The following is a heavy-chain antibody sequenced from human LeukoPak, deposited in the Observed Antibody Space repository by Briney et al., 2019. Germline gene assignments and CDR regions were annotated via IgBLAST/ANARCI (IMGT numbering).Heavy chain of an antibody. CDR3: AKDHLSMIVGNGAFAI. Sequence: PGRSLRLSCAASGFTFSSYGMHWVRQAPGKGLEWVAVVSYDGSNKYYADSVKGRFTISRDNSKNTLYLQMNSLRAEDTAVYYCAKDHLSMIVGNGAFAIWGQGTMVTVSS. CDR1: GFTFSSYG. D-gene: IGHD3-22*01. V-gene: IGHV3-30*18. CDR2: VSYDGSNK. J-gene: IGHJ3*02.